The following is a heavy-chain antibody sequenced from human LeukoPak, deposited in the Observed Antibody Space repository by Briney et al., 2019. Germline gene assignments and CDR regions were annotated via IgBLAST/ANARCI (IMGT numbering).Heavy chain of an antibody. Sequence: PGGSLRLSSAASRSTFSRDWMSWVRQAPGGGLEFVANIRQDGGTVNYVDSVKGRFTISRDNAKDSLYLQMNSLRADDTAVYYCAREYVTGTDLFDYWGQGTLVTVSS. CDR1: RSTFSRDW. J-gene: IGHJ4*02. CDR3: AREYVTGTDLFDY. CDR2: IRQDGGTV. D-gene: IGHD1-1*01. V-gene: IGHV3-7*01.